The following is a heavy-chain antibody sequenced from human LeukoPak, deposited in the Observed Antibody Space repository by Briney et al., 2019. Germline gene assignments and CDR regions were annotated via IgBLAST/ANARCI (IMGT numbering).Heavy chain of an antibody. CDR2: IKQDGSEK. J-gene: IGHJ6*02. D-gene: IGHD6-13*01. CDR3: AGLAAAGVYYYYYYGMDV. V-gene: IGHV3-7*01. Sequence: GGSLRLSCAASGFTFSSYWMSWVRQAPGKGLEWVANIKQDGSEKYYVDSVKGRFTISRDNAKNSLYLQMNSLRAEDTAVYCCAGLAAAGVYYYYYYGMDVWGQGTTVTVSS. CDR1: GFTFSSYW.